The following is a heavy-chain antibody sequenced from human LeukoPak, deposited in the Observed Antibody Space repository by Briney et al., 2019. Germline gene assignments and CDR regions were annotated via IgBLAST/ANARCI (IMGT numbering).Heavy chain of an antibody. CDR1: GGSISSGSYH. D-gene: IGHD1-26*01. CDR3: ARTPIVGAFDF. V-gene: IGHV4-61*02. J-gene: IGHJ4*02. CDR2: IYSSGST. Sequence: SQTLSLTCTVSGGSISSGSYHWSWIRQPAGKGLEWIGRIYSSGSTSYNPSLKRRVTISVDTSKNQFSLNLSSVTAADTAVYYCARTPIVGAFDFWGQGTLVTVSS.